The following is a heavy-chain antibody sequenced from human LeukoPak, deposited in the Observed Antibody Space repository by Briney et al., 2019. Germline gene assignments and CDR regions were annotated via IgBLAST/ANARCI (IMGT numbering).Heavy chain of an antibody. Sequence: GGSLRLSCAASGFTFSSYEMNWVRQAPGKGLEWVSYISGSGTTIYYADSVKGRFTISRDNAKNSLYLQMNSLRAEDTAVYYCAGEGGSSWYWFDPWGQGTLVTVSS. CDR2: ISGSGTTI. D-gene: IGHD6-13*01. CDR3: AGEGGSSWYWFDP. CDR1: GFTFSSYE. V-gene: IGHV3-48*03. J-gene: IGHJ5*02.